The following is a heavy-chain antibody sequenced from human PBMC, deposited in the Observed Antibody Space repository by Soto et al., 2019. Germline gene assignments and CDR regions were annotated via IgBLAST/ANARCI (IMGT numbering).Heavy chain of an antibody. J-gene: IGHJ3*02. CDR3: ARDVSPGSSGLYLDAFEI. Sequence: EVQLVESGGGLVQPGGSLRLSCEASGFTFRSYWMTWVRQAPGKGLEWLANIKKAESAKSYLDSVRGRFTISRDNAKNLLYLQMNSLRAEDTALYYCARDVSPGSSGLYLDAFEIWGQGTMVTVSS. V-gene: IGHV3-7*05. CDR2: IKKAESAK. CDR1: GFTFRSYW. D-gene: IGHD6-25*01.